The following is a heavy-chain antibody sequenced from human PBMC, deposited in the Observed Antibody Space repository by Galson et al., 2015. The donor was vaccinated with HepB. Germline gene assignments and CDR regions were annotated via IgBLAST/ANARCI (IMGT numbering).Heavy chain of an antibody. D-gene: IGHD3-22*01. Sequence: SLRLSCAPSGFTFARYAMTWVRQAPGKGLEWISLISGSGNLRYYGESGKGRFTIPRNNAKETLDLQINNLRCEDPAVYYCAKDRVDYYDSDGHIDAFDVWGQGTVVTVSS. J-gene: IGHJ3*01. V-gene: IGHV3-23*01. CDR3: AKDRVDYYDSDGHIDAFDV. CDR1: GFTFARYA. CDR2: ISGSGNLR.